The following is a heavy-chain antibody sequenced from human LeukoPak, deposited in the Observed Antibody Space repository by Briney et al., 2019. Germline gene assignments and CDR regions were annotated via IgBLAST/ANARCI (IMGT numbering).Heavy chain of an antibody. V-gene: IGHV3-23*01. CDR3: AKEGYDSSGYYPFDY. D-gene: IGHD3-22*01. CDR1: GFTFSTYS. J-gene: IGHJ4*02. CDR2: ISGSGGST. Sequence: PGGSLRLSCAASGFTFSTYSMNWVRQAPGKGLEWVSAISGSGGSTYYADSVKGRFTISRDNSKNTLYLQMNSLRAEDTAVYYCAKEGYDSSGYYPFDYWGQGTLVTVSS.